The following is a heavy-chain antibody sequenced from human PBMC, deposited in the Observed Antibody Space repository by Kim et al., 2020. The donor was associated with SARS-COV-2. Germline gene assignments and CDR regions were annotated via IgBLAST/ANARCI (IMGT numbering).Heavy chain of an antibody. D-gene: IGHD6-13*01. CDR3: ARGGWAAAGTHFGMDV. CDR2: IWYDGSNK. CDR1: GFTFSSYG. V-gene: IGHV3-33*01. J-gene: IGHJ6*02. Sequence: GGSLRLSCAASGFTFSSYGMHWVRQAPGKGLEWVAVIWYDGSNKYYADSVKGRFTISRDNSKNTLYLQMNSLRAEDTAVYYCARGGWAAAGTHFGMDVWGQGTTVTVSS.